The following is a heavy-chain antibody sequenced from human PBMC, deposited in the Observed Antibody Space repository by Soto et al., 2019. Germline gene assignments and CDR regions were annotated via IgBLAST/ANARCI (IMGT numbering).Heavy chain of an antibody. Sequence: SETLSLTCTVSGGSISSYYWSWIRQPPGKGLEWIGYIYYSRSTNYNPSLKSRVTISVDTSKNQFSLKLSSMTAADTAVYYCARHRVDYDFWSGPNNWFDPWGQGTLVTVSS. CDR1: GGSISSYY. CDR3: ARHRVDYDFWSGPNNWFDP. V-gene: IGHV4-59*01. D-gene: IGHD3-3*01. J-gene: IGHJ5*02. CDR2: IYYSRST.